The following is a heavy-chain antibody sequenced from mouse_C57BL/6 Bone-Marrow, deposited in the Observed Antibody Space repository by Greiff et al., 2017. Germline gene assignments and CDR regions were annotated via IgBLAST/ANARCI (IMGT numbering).Heavy chain of an antibody. CDR1: GYTFTSYW. D-gene: IGHD1-1*01. CDR2: IHPKSGST. V-gene: IGHV1-64*01. Sequence: QVQLQQPGAELVKPGASVKLSCKASGYTFTSYWMHWVKQRPGQGLEWIGMIHPKSGSTNYNEKFKSKATLTVDKSSSTAYMQLSSLTSEDSAVYYCATYYYGYYAMDYWGQGTSGTVSS. J-gene: IGHJ4*01. CDR3: ATYYYGYYAMDY.